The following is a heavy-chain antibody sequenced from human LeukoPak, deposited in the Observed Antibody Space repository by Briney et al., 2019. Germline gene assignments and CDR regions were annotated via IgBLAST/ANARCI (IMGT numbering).Heavy chain of an antibody. D-gene: IGHD3-22*01. Sequence: GGSLRLSCAASGFTFSNAWMSWVRQAPGKGLEWVGRIKSKTDGGTTDYAAPVKGRFTISRDDSKNTLYLQMNSLETEDTAVYYCTTALYDSSGYYYWGQGTLVTVSS. CDR2: IKSKTDGGTT. V-gene: IGHV3-15*01. CDR3: TTALYDSSGYYY. CDR1: GFTFSNAW. J-gene: IGHJ4*02.